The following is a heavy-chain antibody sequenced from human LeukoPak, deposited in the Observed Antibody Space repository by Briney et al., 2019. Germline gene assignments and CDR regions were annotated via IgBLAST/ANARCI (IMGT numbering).Heavy chain of an antibody. J-gene: IGHJ3*02. CDR1: GFTFSSYW. V-gene: IGHV3-7*01. CDR3: ARDPYKNKDYTNYGAFDI. D-gene: IGHD4-11*01. CDR2: IKYDGREI. Sequence: GGSLRLSCVASGFTFSSYWMSWVRQAPGKGLEWVASIKYDGREIQYVDSVKGRFTISRDNAKRSLYLEMASLRVEDTAVFYCARDPYKNKDYTNYGAFDIWGQGTMVTVSS.